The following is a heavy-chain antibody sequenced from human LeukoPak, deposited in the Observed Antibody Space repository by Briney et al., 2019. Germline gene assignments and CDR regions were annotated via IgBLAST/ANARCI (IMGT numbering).Heavy chain of an antibody. Sequence: SETLSLTCAVYGGSFSGYYWSWIRQPPGKGLEWIGEINHSGSTNYNPSLKSRVTISVDTSKNQFSLKLSSVTAADTAVYYCATGRPRQWLVRAPFDYWGQGTLVTVSS. CDR2: INHSGST. J-gene: IGHJ4*02. D-gene: IGHD6-19*01. V-gene: IGHV4-34*01. CDR3: ATGRPRQWLVRAPFDY. CDR1: GGSFSGYY.